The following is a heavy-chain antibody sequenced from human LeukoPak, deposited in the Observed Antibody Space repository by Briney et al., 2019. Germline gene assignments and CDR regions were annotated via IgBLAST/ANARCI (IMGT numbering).Heavy chain of an antibody. CDR3: AKEHPNTYYYDSSGYLSYYYYGMDV. D-gene: IGHD3-22*01. V-gene: IGHV3-30*04. CDR1: GFTFSSYA. CDR2: ISYDGSNK. J-gene: IGHJ6*02. Sequence: PGRSLRLSCAASGFTFSSYAMHWVRQAPGKGLEWVAVISYDGSNKYYADSVKGRFTISRDNSKNTLYLQMNSLRAEDTAVYYCAKEHPNTYYYDSSGYLSYYYYGMDVWGQGTTVTVSS.